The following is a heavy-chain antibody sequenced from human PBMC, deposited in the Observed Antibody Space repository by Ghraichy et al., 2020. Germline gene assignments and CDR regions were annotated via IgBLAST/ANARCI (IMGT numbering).Heavy chain of an antibody. D-gene: IGHD6-6*01. CDR3: ARNKTGSLSGWFDP. CDR2: IYNSVST. Sequence: SETLSLTCTVSGGSMSTSADYWGWIRQPPRKRLEWIGSIYNSVSTHYNPSLRSRVTISVDPSKDQFSLRLTSVTASDTAAYYCARNKTGSLSGWFDPWGPGLLVTVSS. CDR1: GGSMSTSADY. V-gene: IGHV4-39*01. J-gene: IGHJ5*02.